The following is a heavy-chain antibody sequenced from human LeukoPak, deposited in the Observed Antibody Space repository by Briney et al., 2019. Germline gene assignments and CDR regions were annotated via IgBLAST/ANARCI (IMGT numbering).Heavy chain of an antibody. V-gene: IGHV4-34*01. J-gene: IGHJ4*02. CDR3: ARRETYYYDSSGYPFDY. D-gene: IGHD3-22*01. Sequence: SETLSLTCAVYGGSFSGYYWSWIRQPPGKGLEWIGEINHSGSTNYNPSLKSRVTISVDTSKNQFSLKLSSVTAADTAVYYCARRETYYYDSSGYPFDYWGQGTLVTVSS. CDR2: INHSGST. CDR1: GGSFSGYY.